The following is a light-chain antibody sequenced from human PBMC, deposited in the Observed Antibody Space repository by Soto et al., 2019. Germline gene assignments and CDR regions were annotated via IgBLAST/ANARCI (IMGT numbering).Light chain of an antibody. Sequence: DIQMTQSPSTLPASVGDRVTITCRASQSISNRLAWYQQKPGTAPKVLIYHASNLQSGVPSRFSGSGSGTEFTLTISSLQPDDFATDYCQQYNSYSFGQGTKVDIK. V-gene: IGKV1-5*01. CDR3: QQYNSYS. CDR1: QSISNR. CDR2: HAS. J-gene: IGKJ1*01.